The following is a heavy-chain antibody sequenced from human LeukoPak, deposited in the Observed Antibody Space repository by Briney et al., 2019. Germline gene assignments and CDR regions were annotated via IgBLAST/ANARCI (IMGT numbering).Heavy chain of an antibody. D-gene: IGHD3-10*01. J-gene: IGHJ3*02. Sequence: KAGGSLRLSCAASGFTFSAFAMTWVRQAPGKGLEWVSTIRSTGASTYYADSVKGRFTISRDNSKNTLYLQMNILTAKDTAVHYCAKGALYGSGSYYSAFDIWGQGTMVTVSS. V-gene: IGHV3-23*01. CDR3: AKGALYGSGSYYSAFDI. CDR1: GFTFSAFA. CDR2: IRSTGAST.